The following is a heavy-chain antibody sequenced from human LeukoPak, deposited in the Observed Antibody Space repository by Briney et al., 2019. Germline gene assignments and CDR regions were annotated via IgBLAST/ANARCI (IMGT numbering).Heavy chain of an antibody. CDR2: VFHRGTT. CDR3: VRDGYYGSGSPGWFDP. D-gene: IGHD3-10*01. V-gene: IGHV4-38-2*02. J-gene: IGHJ5*02. Sequence: SETLSLTCTVSGYSINSAFYWGWIRVPPGKGLEWIGSVFHRGTTYYNSSLKSRVNISIDTSKNQFSLKLNSLTAEDTAMYYCVRDGYYGSGSPGWFDPWGPGTLVIVSA. CDR1: GYSINSAFY.